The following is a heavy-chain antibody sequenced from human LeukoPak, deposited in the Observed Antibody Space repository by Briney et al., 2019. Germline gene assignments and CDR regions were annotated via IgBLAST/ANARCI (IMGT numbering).Heavy chain of an antibody. CDR1: GFSLTTNGMC. D-gene: IGHD4-17*01. J-gene: IGHJ3*02. Sequence: SGPTLVKAXQTLTLTCTFSGFSLTTNGMCVSWIRQPLGKALDWLARIDWDGDNYYSTSLRTGLTIPKDTSKNQVVLTMTNMDPVDTATYYCARIMTTVTHDAFDIWGQGTMVTVSS. V-gene: IGHV2-70*11. CDR3: ARIMTTVTHDAFDI. CDR2: IDWDGDN.